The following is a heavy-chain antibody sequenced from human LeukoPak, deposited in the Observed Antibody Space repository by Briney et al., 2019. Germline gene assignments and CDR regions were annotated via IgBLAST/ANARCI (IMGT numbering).Heavy chain of an antibody. CDR1: GFTFNTYT. Sequence: GGSLRLSCAASGFTFNTYTIHWVRQAPGKGLEWVAVISYDESNKYYADSVKGRFTISRDNSKNTLYLQMNSLRAEDTAVYYCARRGSSGCFDYWGQGTLVTVSS. CDR2: ISYDESNK. J-gene: IGHJ4*02. D-gene: IGHD6-19*01. CDR3: ARRGSSGCFDY. V-gene: IGHV3-30-3*01.